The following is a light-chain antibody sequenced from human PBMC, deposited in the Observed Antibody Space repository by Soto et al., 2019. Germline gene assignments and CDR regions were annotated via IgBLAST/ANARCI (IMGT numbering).Light chain of an antibody. CDR2: IAS. J-gene: IGKJ2*01. V-gene: IGKV3-20*01. CDR1: QSVTQNH. CDR3: QQYAGSPYT. Sequence: EIVLTQSPGTLYLSPGERATLSCRASQSVTQNHLAWYQQKRGQAPRLLIYIASARATGLPGRFSGSGSGTDFTLTISRLEPEDFAVYYCQQYAGSPYTFGQGTKLEI.